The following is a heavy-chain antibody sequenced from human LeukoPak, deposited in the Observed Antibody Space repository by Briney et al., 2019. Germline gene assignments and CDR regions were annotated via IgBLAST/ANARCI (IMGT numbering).Heavy chain of an antibody. J-gene: IGHJ6*02. CDR1: GGTFSSYA. Sequence: ASVKVSCKASGGTFSSYAISGVRQAPGQGLECMGRIIPILGIANYAQKLQGRVTITADKSTSTAYMELSSLRSEDTAVYYCATANNVLLWFGEPPRYYYGMDVWGQGTTVTVSS. CDR3: ATANNVLLWFGEPPRYYYGMDV. D-gene: IGHD3-10*01. V-gene: IGHV1-69*04. CDR2: IIPILGIA.